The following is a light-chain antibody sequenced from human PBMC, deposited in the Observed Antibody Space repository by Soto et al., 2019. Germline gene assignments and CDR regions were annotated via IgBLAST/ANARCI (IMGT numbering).Light chain of an antibody. CDR1: QSVGSAY. CDR2: GAS. Sequence: EIVLTQSPVTLSLPPGERATLSCRASQSVGSAYVGWYQQKPGQAPRLLIFGASRGATGIPDRFSGSGSGTNFTLTINKVEPEDSAVYYCQHYGRSPSFGRGTKVDIK. CDR3: QHYGRSPS. V-gene: IGKV3-20*01. J-gene: IGKJ1*01.